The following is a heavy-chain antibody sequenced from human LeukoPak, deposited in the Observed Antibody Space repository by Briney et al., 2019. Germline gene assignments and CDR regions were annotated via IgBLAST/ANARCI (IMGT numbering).Heavy chain of an antibody. Sequence: GGSLRLSCSASGFTFTAYTMNWIRQAPGKGPEWVSYIDYGGSVTHYADSVKGRFTISRDNAENSLYLQMNSLRVEDTAVYYCTRDLEYWSQGVQVTVSS. CDR1: GFTFTAYT. CDR3: TRDLEY. V-gene: IGHV3-48*01. CDR2: IDYGGSVT. J-gene: IGHJ4*02.